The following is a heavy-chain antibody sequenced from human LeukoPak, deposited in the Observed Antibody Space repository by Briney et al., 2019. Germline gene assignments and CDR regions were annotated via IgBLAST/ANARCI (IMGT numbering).Heavy chain of an antibody. CDR2: IYYSGST. D-gene: IGHD3-22*01. CDR1: GGSISSGDYY. V-gene: IGHV4-61*08. CDR3: ARGDSSGYYSEPFFDY. Sequence: SETLSLTCTVSGGSISSGDYYWSWIRQPPGKGLEWIGYIYYSGSTNYNPSLKSRVTISVDTSKNQFSLKLSSVTAADTAVYYCARGDSSGYYSEPFFDYWGQGTLVTVSS. J-gene: IGHJ4*02.